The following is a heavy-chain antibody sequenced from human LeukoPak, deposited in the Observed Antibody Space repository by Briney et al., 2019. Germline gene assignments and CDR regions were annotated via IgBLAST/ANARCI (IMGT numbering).Heavy chain of an antibody. CDR2: IYYSGST. V-gene: IGHV4-39*07. D-gene: IGHD5-12*01. CDR3: AKTDAIVATPGAAFDI. CDR1: GGSISSSSYY. Sequence: SETLSLTCTVSGGSISSSSYYWGWIRQPPGKGLEWIGSIYYSGSTYYNPSLRSRLTISVDTSKNQFSLKLSSVTAADTAVYYCAKTDAIVATPGAAFDIWGQGTMVTVSS. J-gene: IGHJ3*02.